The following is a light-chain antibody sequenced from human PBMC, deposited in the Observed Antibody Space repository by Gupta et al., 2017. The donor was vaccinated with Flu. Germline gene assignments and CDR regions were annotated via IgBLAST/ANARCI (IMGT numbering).Light chain of an antibody. CDR1: QSVLFSPNNENY. J-gene: IGKJ1*01. Sequence: DIVMTQSPDSLAVSLGERATINCKSSQSVLFSPNNENYLAWYQQKAGQPPKLLIYWASNRESGVPDRFSGSGAGTDFTLTISSLHDEDGAVYYCLQDYCPPRTFGQGTKVEIK. CDR2: WAS. V-gene: IGKV4-1*01. CDR3: LQDYCPPRT.